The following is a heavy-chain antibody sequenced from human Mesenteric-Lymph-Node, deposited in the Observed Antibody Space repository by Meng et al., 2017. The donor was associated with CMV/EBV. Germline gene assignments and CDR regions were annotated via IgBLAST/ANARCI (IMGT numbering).Heavy chain of an antibody. Sequence: GESLKISCAASGFTFSSSWMTWVRQAPGKGLEWVANIKPDGSEKYYVDSVKGRFTISRDSAENSMFLQMNSLRVEDTAVYYCARYRTTGDYWGQGTLVTVSS. J-gene: IGHJ4*02. V-gene: IGHV3-7*01. D-gene: IGHD1-1*01. CDR3: ARYRTTGDY. CDR1: GFTFSSSW. CDR2: IKPDGSEK.